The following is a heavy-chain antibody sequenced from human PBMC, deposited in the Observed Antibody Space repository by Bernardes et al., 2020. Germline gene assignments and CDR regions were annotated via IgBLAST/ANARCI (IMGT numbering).Heavy chain of an antibody. V-gene: IGHV4-30-2*01. CDR3: ARGESTMIGY. D-gene: IGHD3-22*01. CDR2: IYHSGST. J-gene: IGHJ4*02. Sequence: LSLTCAVSGGSISSGGYSWSWIRQPPGKGLEWIGYIYHSGSTYYNPSLKSRVTISVDRSKNQFSLKLSSVTAADTAVYYCARGESTMIGYWGQGTLVTVSS. CDR1: GGSISSGGYS.